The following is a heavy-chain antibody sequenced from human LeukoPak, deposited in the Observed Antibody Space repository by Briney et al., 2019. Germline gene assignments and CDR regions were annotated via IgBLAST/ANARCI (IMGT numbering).Heavy chain of an antibody. D-gene: IGHD1-20*01. J-gene: IGHJ5*02. V-gene: IGHV4-59*08. CDR2: IHYSGSP. CDR3: ARHSNWNGGVDWFDP. CDR1: GGSISSSNW. Sequence: NSSGTLSLTCAVSGGSISSSNWWSWIRQPPGKGLEWIAYIHYSGSPNYNPSLKSRVTISIDTSKNQFSLKLNSVTAADTAVYYCARHSNWNGGVDWFDPWGQGTQVTVSS.